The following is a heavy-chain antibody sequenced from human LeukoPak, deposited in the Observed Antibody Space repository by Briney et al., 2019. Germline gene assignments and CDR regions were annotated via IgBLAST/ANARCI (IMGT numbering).Heavy chain of an antibody. CDR2: INPNSGGT. CDR1: GYTFTGYY. CDR3: ARDRYSYGYGEFDY. J-gene: IGHJ4*02. V-gene: IGHV1-2*02. D-gene: IGHD5-18*01. Sequence: ASVKVSCKASGYTFTGYYMHWVRQAPGRGLEWMGWINPNSGGTNYAQKFQGRVTMTRDTSISTAYMELSRLRSDDTAVYYCARDRYSYGYGEFDYWGQGTLVTVSS.